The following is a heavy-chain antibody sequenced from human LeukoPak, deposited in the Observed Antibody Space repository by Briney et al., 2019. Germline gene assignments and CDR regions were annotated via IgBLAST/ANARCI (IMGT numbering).Heavy chain of an antibody. CDR2: IYTSGST. Sequence: SETLSLTCTVSGGSISSYYWSWIRQPAGKGLEWIGRIYTSGSTNYNPSLKSRVTMPVDTSKNQFSLKLSSVTAADTAVYYCAREFTMVRGDDAFDIWGQGTMVTVSS. V-gene: IGHV4-4*07. CDR3: AREFTMVRGDDAFDI. J-gene: IGHJ3*02. D-gene: IGHD3-10*01. CDR1: GGSISSYY.